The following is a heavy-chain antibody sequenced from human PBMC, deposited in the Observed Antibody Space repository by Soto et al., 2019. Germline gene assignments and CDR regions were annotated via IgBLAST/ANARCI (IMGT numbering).Heavy chain of an antibody. CDR3: LKDTAATVFYT. J-gene: IGHJ1*01. Sequence: GGPRRVAWAGWGAASGRHARLWARAGQGKGLEYVSAISSNGGSTYYADSVKGRFTISRDNSKNTLYLKMGSLRAEDMAVFYFLKDTAATVFYTRAQGT. V-gene: IGHV3-64*02. D-gene: IGHD2-15*01. CDR1: GAASGRHA. CDR2: ISSNGGST.